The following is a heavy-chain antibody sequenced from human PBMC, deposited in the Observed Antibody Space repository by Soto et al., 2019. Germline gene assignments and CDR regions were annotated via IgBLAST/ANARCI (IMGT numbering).Heavy chain of an antibody. D-gene: IGHD2-15*01. J-gene: IGHJ4*02. CDR3: ASDREYCSGGNCYETGSDY. Sequence: EVQVVESGGGLVRPGGSLRLSCVASGFSFSSYTMHWVRQAPGRGLEWVSDISSGSTTISYADSVKGRFTVSRDNAKNSLYLQMNSLRVEDTAVYYCASDREYCSGGNCYETGSDYWGQGTLVTVSS. CDR2: ISSGSTTI. CDR1: GFSFSSYT. V-gene: IGHV3-48*01.